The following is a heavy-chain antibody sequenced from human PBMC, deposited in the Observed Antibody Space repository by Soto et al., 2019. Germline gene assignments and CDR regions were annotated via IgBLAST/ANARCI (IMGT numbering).Heavy chain of an antibody. CDR3: ASTYYDFWSGYLVDDY. D-gene: IGHD3-3*01. CDR1: GFTFSSYG. CDR2: IWYDGSNK. Sequence: GGSLRLSCAASGFTFSSYGMHWVRQAPGKGLEWVAVIWYDGSNKYYADSVKGRFTISRDNSKNTLYLQMNSLRAEDTAVYYCASTYYDFWSGYLVDDYWGQGTLVTVSS. J-gene: IGHJ4*02. V-gene: IGHV3-33*01.